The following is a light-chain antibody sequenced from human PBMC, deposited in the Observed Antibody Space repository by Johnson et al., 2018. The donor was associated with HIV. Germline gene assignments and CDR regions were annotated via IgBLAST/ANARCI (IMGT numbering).Light chain of an antibody. CDR1: SSNIGYNY. CDR2: DNY. CDR3: GTWDSSLSVYV. Sequence: QSVLTQPPSVSAAPGQKVTISCSGSSSNIGYNYVSWYQQVPGTAPKLLIYDNYKRPSGIPDRFSGSKSGTSATLDITGLQTGDEADYYCGTWDSSLSVYVFATGTKVTVL. J-gene: IGLJ1*01. V-gene: IGLV1-51*01.